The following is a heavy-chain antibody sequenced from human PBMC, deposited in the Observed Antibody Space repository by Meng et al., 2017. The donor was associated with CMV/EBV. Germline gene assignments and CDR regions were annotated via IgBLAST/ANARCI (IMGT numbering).Heavy chain of an antibody. CDR3: ARGVGATGKADY. D-gene: IGHD1-26*01. V-gene: IGHV4-34*01. CDR2: INHSGST. Sequence: WGAGLVKPSETLSLTCAAYGGSLSGYYWSWIRQPPGKGLEWIGEINHSGSTNYNPSLKSRVTISVDTSKNQFSLKLSSVTAADTAVYYCARGVGATGKADYWGQGTLVTVSS. J-gene: IGHJ4*02. CDR1: GGSLSGYY.